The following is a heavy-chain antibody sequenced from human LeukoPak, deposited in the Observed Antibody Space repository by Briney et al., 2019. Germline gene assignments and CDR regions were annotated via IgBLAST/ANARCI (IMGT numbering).Heavy chain of an antibody. CDR1: GYTFTGYY. CDR3: ARDSDDSSGYYYNY. V-gene: IGHV1-2*02. J-gene: IGHJ4*02. D-gene: IGHD3-22*01. Sequence: ASVKVSCKVSGYTFTGYYMHWVRQAPGQGLEWMGWINPNSGGTNYAQKFQGRVTMTRDTSISTAYMELSRLRSDDTAVYYCARDSDDSSGYYYNYWGQGTLVTVSS. CDR2: INPNSGGT.